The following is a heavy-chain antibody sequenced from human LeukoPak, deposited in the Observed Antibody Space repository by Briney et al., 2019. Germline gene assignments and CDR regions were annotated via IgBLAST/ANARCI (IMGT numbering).Heavy chain of an antibody. D-gene: IGHD2-8*01. CDR2: ISAYNGNT. CDR3: ARGSYPDCTNGVCPFDY. CDR1: GYTFTSYG. J-gene: IGHJ4*02. V-gene: IGHV1-18*01. Sequence: ASVKVPCKASGYTFTSYGISWVRQAPGQGLEWMGWISAYNGNTNYAQKLQGRVTMTTDTSTSTAYMELRSLRSDDTAVYYCARGSYPDCTNGVCPFDYWGQGTLVTVSS.